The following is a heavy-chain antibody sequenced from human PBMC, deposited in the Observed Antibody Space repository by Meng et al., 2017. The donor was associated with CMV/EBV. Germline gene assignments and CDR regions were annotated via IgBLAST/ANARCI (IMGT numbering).Heavy chain of an antibody. CDR1: GGSISSSNW. Sequence: SETLSLTCAVSGGSISSSNWWSWVRQPPGKGLEWIGEIYHSGSTNYNPSLKSRVTISVDKSKNQFSLKLSSVTAADTAVYYCARGGSQDYYYYYGMDVWGQGTTVTVS. J-gene: IGHJ6*02. CDR2: IYHSGST. CDR3: ARGGSQDYYYYYGMDV. D-gene: IGHD1-26*01. V-gene: IGHV4-4*02.